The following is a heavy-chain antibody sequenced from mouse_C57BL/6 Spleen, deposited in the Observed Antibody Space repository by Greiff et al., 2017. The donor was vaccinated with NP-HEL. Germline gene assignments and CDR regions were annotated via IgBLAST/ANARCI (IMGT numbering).Heavy chain of an antibody. V-gene: IGHV5-17*01. J-gene: IGHJ4*01. CDR3: ARIGWDNAMDY. CDR2: ISSGSSTI. Sequence: EVHLVESGGGLVKPGGSLKLSCAASGFTFSDYGMHWVRQAPEKGLEWVAYISSGSSTIYYADTVKGRFTISRDNAKNTLFLQMTSLRSEDTAMYYCARIGWDNAMDYWGQGTSVTVSS. D-gene: IGHD4-1*01. CDR1: GFTFSDYG.